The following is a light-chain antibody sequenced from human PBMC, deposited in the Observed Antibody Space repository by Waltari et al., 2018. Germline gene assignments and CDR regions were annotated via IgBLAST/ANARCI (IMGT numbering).Light chain of an antibody. CDR3: MQGSHWPHT. CDR2: KVS. V-gene: IGKV2-30*01. J-gene: IGKJ4*02. Sequence: DVVLTQSPLSLPVTLGQLASISSRSTQSLVYSDAHTYLNWLHQRPGQSPRRLIYKVSKRESGVPDRFSGSGSGTYFTLTISRVEADDVGVYYCMQGSHWPHTFGGGTRLEIK. CDR1: QSLVYSDAHTY.